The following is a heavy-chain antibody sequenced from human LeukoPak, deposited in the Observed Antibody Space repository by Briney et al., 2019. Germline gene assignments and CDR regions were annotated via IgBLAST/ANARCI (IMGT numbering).Heavy chain of an antibody. D-gene: IGHD3-10*01. J-gene: IGHJ5*02. Sequence: SETLSLTCTVSGGSISSYYWSWIRQPPGKGLEWIGYIYYSGSTNYNPSLKSRVTISVDTSKNQFSLKLSSVTAADTAVYYCARVKSITIPNWFDPWGQGTLVTVSS. CDR2: IYYSGST. CDR3: ARVKSITIPNWFDP. V-gene: IGHV4-59*01. CDR1: GGSISSYY.